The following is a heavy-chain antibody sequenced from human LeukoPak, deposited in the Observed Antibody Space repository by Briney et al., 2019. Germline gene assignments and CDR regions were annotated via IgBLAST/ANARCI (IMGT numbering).Heavy chain of an antibody. V-gene: IGHV3-23*01. CDR2: ISGSGGNT. D-gene: IGHD3-10*01. Sequence: GGSLRLSCAASGFTFRSYAMSWVRQAPGKGLEWVSGISGSGGNTYYADSVKGRFTISRDNSKNTLYLQMNSLRAEDTAVYYCAKDVDPFGSGSYVEGFDYWGQGTLVTVSS. CDR1: GFTFRSYA. CDR3: AKDVDPFGSGSYVEGFDY. J-gene: IGHJ4*02.